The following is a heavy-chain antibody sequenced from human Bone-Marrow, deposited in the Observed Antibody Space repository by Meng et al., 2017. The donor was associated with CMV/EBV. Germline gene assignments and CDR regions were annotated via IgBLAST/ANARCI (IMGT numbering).Heavy chain of an antibody. V-gene: IGHV1-18*01. CDR3: ARDAGTIEVSGIGDY. Sequence: CNAPGYIFTKYGVNCMRQAPGQGPEWMGWISAYNGDTMYAPKVQGRVTMTTDTSTSTAYMELRGLRSHDTAVYYRARDAGTIEVSGIGDYWGKGTLVTVSS. CDR2: ISAYNGDT. J-gene: IGHJ4*02. CDR1: GYIFTKYG. D-gene: IGHD6-19*01.